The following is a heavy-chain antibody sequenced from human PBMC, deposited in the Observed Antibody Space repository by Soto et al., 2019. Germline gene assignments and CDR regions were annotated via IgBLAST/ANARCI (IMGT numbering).Heavy chain of an antibody. CDR2: FDPEDGET. D-gene: IGHD3-22*01. Sequence: ASVKVSCKVSGYTLTELSMHWVRQAPGKGLEWMGGFDPEDGETIYAQKFQGRVTMTEDTSTDTAYMELSSLRSEDTAVYYCATVRDDSSGYYLYSGYGMDVWGQGTTVTVSS. CDR1: GYTLTELS. CDR3: ATVRDDSSGYYLYSGYGMDV. J-gene: IGHJ6*02. V-gene: IGHV1-24*01.